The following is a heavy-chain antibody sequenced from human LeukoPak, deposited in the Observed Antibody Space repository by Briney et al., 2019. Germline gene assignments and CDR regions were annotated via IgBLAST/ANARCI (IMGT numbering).Heavy chain of an antibody. D-gene: IGHD5-18*01. CDR3: AVGTAMVLGIDY. Sequence: GASVKVSCKASGYTFNTYGISWVRQAPGQGLEWMGRIIPILGIANYAQKFQGRVTITADKSTSTAYMELSSLRSEDTAVYYCAVGTAMVLGIDYWGQGTLVTVSS. CDR2: IIPILGIA. V-gene: IGHV1-69*04. CDR1: GYTFNTYG. J-gene: IGHJ4*02.